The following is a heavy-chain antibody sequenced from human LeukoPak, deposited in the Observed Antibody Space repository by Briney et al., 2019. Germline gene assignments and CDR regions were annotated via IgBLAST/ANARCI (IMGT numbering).Heavy chain of an antibody. D-gene: IGHD5-18*01. CDR2: INPSGGST. CDR1: GYTFTSYY. V-gene: IGHV1-46*01. CDR3: ARSWVQLWSPFDY. J-gene: IGHJ4*02. Sequence: ASVKVSCKASGYTFTSYYMHWVRQAPGQGLEWMGIINPSGGSTSYAQKFQGRVTMTRDTSISTAYMELSRLRSDGTAVYYCARSWVQLWSPFDYWGQGTLVTVSS.